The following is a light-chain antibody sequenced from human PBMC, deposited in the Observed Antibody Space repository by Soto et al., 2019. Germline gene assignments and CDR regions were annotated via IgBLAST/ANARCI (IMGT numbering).Light chain of an antibody. V-gene: IGLV2-14*01. Sequence: QSVLTQPASVSGSPGQSITISCTGTSSDIGGFYYVSWYQHHPGKDPKLMIYQVSNRPSGVSNRFSGSKSGNTASLTISGLQAEDEADYYCTSYTSSSTQVFGTGTKVTVL. CDR3: TSYTSSSTQV. CDR1: SSDIGGFYY. CDR2: QVS. J-gene: IGLJ1*01.